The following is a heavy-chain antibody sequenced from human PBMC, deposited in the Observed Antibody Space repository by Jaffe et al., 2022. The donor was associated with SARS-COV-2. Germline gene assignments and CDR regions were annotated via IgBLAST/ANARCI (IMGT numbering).Heavy chain of an antibody. Sequence: EVQLVESGGGLVQPGGSLRLSCAASGISTNSNYMNWVRQAPGKGLEWVSVIYSGGGTYYADSVKGRFTISRDDSKNTLYLQMKSLRPDDTAIYYCAGSYSYAGFDFWGQGTLVTVSS. D-gene: IGHD5-18*01. J-gene: IGHJ4*02. CDR1: GISTNSNY. CDR3: AGSYSYAGFDF. CDR2: IYSGGGT. V-gene: IGHV3-66*02.